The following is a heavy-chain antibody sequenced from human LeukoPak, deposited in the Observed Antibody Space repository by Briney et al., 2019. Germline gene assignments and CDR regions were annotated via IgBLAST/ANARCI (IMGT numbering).Heavy chain of an antibody. CDR1: GYSFTSYW. CDR2: IYPGDSDT. V-gene: IGHV5-51*01. Sequence: GESLKISCKGSGYSFTSYWIGWVRQMPGKGLEWMGIIYPGDSDTRYSPSFQGQVTISADKSISTAYLQWSSLKASDTAMYYCARSSSELAPADAFDIWGQGTMVTVSS. CDR3: ARSSSELAPADAFDI. J-gene: IGHJ3*02. D-gene: IGHD1-26*01.